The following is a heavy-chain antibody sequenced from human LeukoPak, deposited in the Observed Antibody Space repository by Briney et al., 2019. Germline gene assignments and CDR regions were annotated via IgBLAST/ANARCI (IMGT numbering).Heavy chain of an antibody. V-gene: IGHV3-7*04. CDR2: IKEDGSAK. CDR1: GFTFSRYW. J-gene: IGHJ4*02. Sequence: GSLRLSCTASGFTFSRYWMTWVRQAPGKGLEWVANIKEDGSAKYYVDSMKGRFTISRDNAKNSLYLQISSLRAEDTAVYYCARDSPGYGGYSYWGQGTLVTVSS. CDR3: ARDSPGYGGYSY. D-gene: IGHD5-12*01.